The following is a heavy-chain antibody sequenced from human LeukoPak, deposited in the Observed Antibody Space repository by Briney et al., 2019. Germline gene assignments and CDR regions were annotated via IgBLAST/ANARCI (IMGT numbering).Heavy chain of an antibody. Sequence: GGSLRLSCAASGFTFSSYAMSWVRQAPGKGLEWVSAISGSGGSTYYADSVKGRFTISRDNSKNTLYLQMNGLRAEDTAVYYCAKLSGSYPTYFDYWGQGTLVTVSS. J-gene: IGHJ4*02. CDR1: GFTFSSYA. CDR3: AKLSGSYPTYFDY. D-gene: IGHD1-26*01. CDR2: ISGSGGST. V-gene: IGHV3-23*01.